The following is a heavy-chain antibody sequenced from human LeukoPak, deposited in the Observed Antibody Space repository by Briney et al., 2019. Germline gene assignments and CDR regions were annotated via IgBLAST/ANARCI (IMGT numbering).Heavy chain of an antibody. D-gene: IGHD2-2*01. CDR1: GYPFTRYG. CDR2: INPDNGNQ. J-gene: IGHJ4*02. V-gene: IGHV1-18*01. Sequence: ASVKVSCKASGYPFTRYGISWVRQAPGQGLEWMGWINPDNGNQRYEQKLQGRVTINTDTSPSTAHMELRSLRSDDTAVYYCATYYCSTTSCYPYFFDYWGQGTLVTVSS. CDR3: ATYYCSTTSCYPYFFDY.